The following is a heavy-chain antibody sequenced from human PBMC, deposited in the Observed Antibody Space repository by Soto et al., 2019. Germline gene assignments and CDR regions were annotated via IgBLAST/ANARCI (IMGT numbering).Heavy chain of an antibody. CDR2: INHSGST. CDR1: GGSFSGYY. Sequence: QVQLQQWGAGLLKPSETLSLTCAVYGGSFSGYYWSWIRQPPGKGLEWIGEINHSGSTNYNPSLRSRVTRSVDTSKNQFSLKLSSVTAADTAVYYCARGLAASYYDFWSGTGRDDAFDIWGQGTMVTVSS. CDR3: ARGLAASYYDFWSGTGRDDAFDI. J-gene: IGHJ3*02. V-gene: IGHV4-34*01. D-gene: IGHD3-3*01.